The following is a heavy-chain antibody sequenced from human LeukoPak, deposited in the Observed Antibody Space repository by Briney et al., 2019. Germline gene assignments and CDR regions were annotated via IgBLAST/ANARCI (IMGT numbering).Heavy chain of an antibody. CDR2: ISYDGSNK. CDR3: ARDEIAAAGPAPGFFDY. J-gene: IGHJ4*02. CDR1: GFTFSSYA. Sequence: GGSLRLSCAASGFTFSSYAMHWVRQAPGKGLEWVAVISYDGSNKYYADSVKGRFTISRDNSKNTLYLQMNSLRAEDTAVYYRARDEIAAAGPAPGFFDYWGQGTLVTVSS. D-gene: IGHD6-13*01. V-gene: IGHV3-30*04.